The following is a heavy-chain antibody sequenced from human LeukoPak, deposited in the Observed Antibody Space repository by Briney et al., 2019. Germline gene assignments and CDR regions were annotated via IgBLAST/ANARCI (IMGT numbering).Heavy chain of an antibody. CDR1: GYRFTNYW. J-gene: IGHJ4*02. CDR3: VCESLGGNKFDY. D-gene: IGHD1/OR15-1a*01. CDR2: IYPGDSDT. Sequence: GESLKISCKGTGYRFTNYWIGWVRQMPGKGLEWMGIIYPGDSDTRYSPSFQGHVTISADKSISTAYLQWGSLKASDTAMYYCVCESLGGNKFDYWGQGTLVTVSS. V-gene: IGHV5-51*01.